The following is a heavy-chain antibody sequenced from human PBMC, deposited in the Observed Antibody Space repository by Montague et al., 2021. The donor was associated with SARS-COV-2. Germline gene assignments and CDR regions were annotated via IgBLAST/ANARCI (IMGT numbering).Heavy chain of an antibody. V-gene: IGHV3-33*01. Sequence: SLRLSCAASGFTFSSYGMHWVRQAPGKGLEWVAVIWYDGSNKYYADSVKGRFTISRDNSKNTLYLQMNSLRAEDTAVYYCARVVSHYYGMDVWGQGTTVTASS. CDR2: IWYDGSNK. CDR3: ARVVSHYYGMDV. J-gene: IGHJ6*02. CDR1: GFTFSSYG.